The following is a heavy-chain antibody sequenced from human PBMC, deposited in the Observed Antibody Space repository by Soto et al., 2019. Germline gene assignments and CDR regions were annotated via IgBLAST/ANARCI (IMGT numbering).Heavy chain of an antibody. J-gene: IGHJ2*01. Sequence: EVQLVESGGGLIQPGGSLRLSCAASGFTVSSNHMSWVRQAPGKGLEWVSVIYSGGDTHYADSVKGRFTISRDNSKNTLYLQMNSLRAEDTAVYYCARDRLGYWYFDLWGRGTLVTDSS. CDR1: GFTVSSNH. CDR2: IYSGGDT. CDR3: ARDRLGYWYFDL. D-gene: IGHD6-19*01. V-gene: IGHV3-53*01.